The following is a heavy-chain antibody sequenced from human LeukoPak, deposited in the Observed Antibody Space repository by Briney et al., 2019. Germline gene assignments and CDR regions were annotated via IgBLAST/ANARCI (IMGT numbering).Heavy chain of an antibody. D-gene: IGHD6-19*01. Sequence: SETLSLTCTVSGGSISSSSYYWGWIRQPPGKGLEWIASGDYSGGTYYNPSLESRVAISADMSKNQFSLKLTSVTGADTAVYYCAGERGEEYSSGWYKRNYFDNWGQGALVTVSS. CDR3: AGERGEEYSSGWYKRNYFDN. V-gene: IGHV4-39*07. CDR2: GDYSGGT. J-gene: IGHJ4*02. CDR1: GGSISSSSYY.